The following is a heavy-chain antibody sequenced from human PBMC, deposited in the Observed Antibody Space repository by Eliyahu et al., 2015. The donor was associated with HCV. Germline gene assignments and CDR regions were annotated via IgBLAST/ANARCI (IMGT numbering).Heavy chain of an antibody. D-gene: IGHD4-23*01. J-gene: IGHJ3*02. V-gene: IGHV3-21*01. CDR1: GFTFSSYS. Sequence: EVQLVESGGGLVKPGGSLRLSCAASGFTFSSYSMNWVRQAPGKGLEWVSSISSSSSYIYYADSVKGRFTISRDNAKNSLYLQMNSLRAEDTAVYYCARDYGGGNDAFDIWGQGTMVTVSS. CDR2: ISSSSSYI. CDR3: ARDYGGGNDAFDI.